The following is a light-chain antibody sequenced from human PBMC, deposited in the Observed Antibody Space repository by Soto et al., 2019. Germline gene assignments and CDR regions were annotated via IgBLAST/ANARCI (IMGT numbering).Light chain of an antibody. CDR2: GVS. Sequence: DIVFTQSPATLSFSPGERATLSCRASHSVDTRFLAWYQQKPGQAPRLLMYGVSTRATGVPDRFSGSGSGTDFTLTISSLQPEDLAPYYCQQYDSSPRPFGQGTKVAI. CDR3: QQYDSSPRP. J-gene: IGKJ1*01. CDR1: HSVDTRF. V-gene: IGKV3-20*01.